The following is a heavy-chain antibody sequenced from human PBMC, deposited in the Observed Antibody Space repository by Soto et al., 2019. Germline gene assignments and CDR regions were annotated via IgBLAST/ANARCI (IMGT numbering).Heavy chain of an antibody. J-gene: IGHJ4*02. CDR1: GGSVSSGYHY. CDR2: VYYSGST. CDR3: ATASSGSSPLPFDF. D-gene: IGHD3-22*01. V-gene: IGHV4-30-4*01. Sequence: QVLLEESGPGLVKPSQTLSLTCTVSGGSVSSGYHYWSWIRQPPGKGLEWIGYVYYSGSTYYNPSLGSRVTISIDTSNNQFSLKLNPVTPSDAAVYFCATASSGSSPLPFDFWGQGALVSVSS.